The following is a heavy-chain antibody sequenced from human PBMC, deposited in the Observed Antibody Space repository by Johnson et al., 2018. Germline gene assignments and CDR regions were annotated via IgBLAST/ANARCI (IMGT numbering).Heavy chain of an antibody. J-gene: IGHJ3*02. CDR1: GITLSNYA. CDR3: AREWGSSGLSTFDI. D-gene: IGHD6-19*01. CDR2: LSYDGSRE. V-gene: IGHV3-30-3*01. Sequence: QVQLVQSGGGVVQPGRSLRLSCVASGITLSNYAMHWVRQAPGQGLAWVAVLSYDGSREYYADSVKGRLTISRDNSNNMLYLQINSWKAEDTAVYYCAREWGSSGLSTFDIWGQGTMVTGSS.